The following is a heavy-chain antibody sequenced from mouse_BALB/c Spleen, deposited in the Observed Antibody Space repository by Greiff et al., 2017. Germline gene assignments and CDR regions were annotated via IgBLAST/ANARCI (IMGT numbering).Heavy chain of an antibody. CDR3: ARERDSDMDY. V-gene: IGHV5-6-3*01. J-gene: IGHJ4*01. CDR1: GFTFSSYG. CDR2: INSNGGST. Sequence: EVQVVESGGGLVQPGGSLKLSCAASGFTFSSYGMSWVRQTPDKRLELVATINSNGGSTYYPDSVKGRFTISRDNAKNTLYLQMSSLKSEDTAMYYCARERDSDMDYWGQGTSVTVSS.